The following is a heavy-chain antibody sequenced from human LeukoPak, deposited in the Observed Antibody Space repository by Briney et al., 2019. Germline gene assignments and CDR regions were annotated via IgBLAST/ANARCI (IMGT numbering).Heavy chain of an antibody. CDR3: TRDDGYYMGY. CDR2: VRSKAYGATT. D-gene: IGHD5-24*01. V-gene: IGHV3-49*04. CDR1: GFTFWDYA. Sequence: GGSLRLSCTASGFTFWDYAMSWVRQAPGKGLECGGFVRSKAYGATTEYAASVKGRFTISRDDSKSIAYLQTNTLKTEETAMYYCTRDDGYYMGYWGQGNLVTVSS. J-gene: IGHJ4*02.